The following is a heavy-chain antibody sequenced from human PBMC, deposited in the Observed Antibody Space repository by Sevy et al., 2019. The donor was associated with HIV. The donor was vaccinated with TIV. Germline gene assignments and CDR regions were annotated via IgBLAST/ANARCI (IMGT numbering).Heavy chain of an antibody. Sequence: GGSLRLSCAASGFTFSDYYMSWIRQAPGKGLEWLAYISGRDNTIYYADSVKGRFTISRDNAKNSLYLQMNSLRAEDTAVYYCARDHVKDGDLGDYYYFAMDVWGQGTSVTVSS. V-gene: IGHV3-11*01. D-gene: IGHD4-17*01. J-gene: IGHJ6*02. CDR2: ISGRDNTI. CDR1: GFTFSDYY. CDR3: ARDHVKDGDLGDYYYFAMDV.